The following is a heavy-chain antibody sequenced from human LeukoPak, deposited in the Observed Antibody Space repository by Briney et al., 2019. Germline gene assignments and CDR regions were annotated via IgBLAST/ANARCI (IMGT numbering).Heavy chain of an antibody. CDR3: ATLTGTTVYFDY. D-gene: IGHD1-7*01. Sequence: GRSLRLSCAASRFTFSSYGMHWVRQAPGKGLEWVAVISYDGSNKYYADSVKGRFTISRDNSKNTLYLQMNSLRAEDTALYYCATLTGTTVYFDYWGQGTLVTVSS. CDR1: RFTFSSYG. V-gene: IGHV3-30*03. J-gene: IGHJ4*02. CDR2: ISYDGSNK.